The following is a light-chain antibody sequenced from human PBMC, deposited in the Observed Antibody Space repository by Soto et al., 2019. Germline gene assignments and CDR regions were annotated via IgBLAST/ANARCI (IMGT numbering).Light chain of an antibody. CDR3: QTWGTGPWV. CDR1: SGHSNYA. Sequence: QLVLTQSPSASASLGASVKLTCTLSSGHSNYAIAWHQQQPEKGPRYLMKLNSDGSHNKGDGIPDRFSGSSSGAERYLTISSLQSEDEADYYCQTWGTGPWVFGGGTKLTVL. CDR2: LNSDGSH. J-gene: IGLJ3*02. V-gene: IGLV4-69*01.